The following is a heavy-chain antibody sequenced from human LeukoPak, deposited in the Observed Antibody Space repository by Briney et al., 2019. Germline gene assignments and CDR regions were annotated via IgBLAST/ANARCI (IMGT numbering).Heavy chain of an antibody. CDR1: GLTFSDHA. J-gene: IGHJ4*02. CDR2: ISYDGNYN. V-gene: IGHV3-30-3*01. D-gene: IGHD3-16*01. Sequence: PGGSLRLSCAASGLTFSDHAMHWVRQAPGKGLEWLGVISYDGNYNHYADSVKGRFTVSRDNSKNTVYLHMSSLKPEDTAVYCCARDLGSYGWGNHFDYWGQGTLVTVSS. CDR3: ARDLGSYGWGNHFDY.